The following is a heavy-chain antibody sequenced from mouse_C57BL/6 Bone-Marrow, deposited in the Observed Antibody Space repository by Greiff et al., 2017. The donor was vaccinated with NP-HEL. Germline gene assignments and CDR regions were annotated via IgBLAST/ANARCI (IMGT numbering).Heavy chain of an antibody. CDR3: TTAGGGYGPFYFDY. Sequence: VQLKQSGAELVRPGASVKLSCTASGFNIKDDYMHWVKQRPEQGLEWIGWIDPENGDTEYASKFQGKATITADTSSNTAYLQLSSLTSEDTAFYYCTTAGGGYGPFYFDYWGQGTTLTVSS. CDR1: GFNIKDDY. J-gene: IGHJ2*01. D-gene: IGHD1-1*01. CDR2: IDPENGDT. V-gene: IGHV14-4*01.